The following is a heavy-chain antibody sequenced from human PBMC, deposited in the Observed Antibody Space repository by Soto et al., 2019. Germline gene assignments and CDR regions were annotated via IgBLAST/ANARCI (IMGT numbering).Heavy chain of an antibody. V-gene: IGHV3-30-3*01. J-gene: IGHJ4*02. CDR2: ISYDGSNK. Sequence: GGSLRLSCAASGFTFSSFAMHWVRQAPGKGLEWVAVISYDGSNKYYADSVKGRFTISRDNSKNSLYLQMNSLRAEDTAVYYCARDHTSSTDYWGQGTLVTVS. CDR3: ARDHTSSTDY. CDR1: GFTFSSFA. D-gene: IGHD6-13*01.